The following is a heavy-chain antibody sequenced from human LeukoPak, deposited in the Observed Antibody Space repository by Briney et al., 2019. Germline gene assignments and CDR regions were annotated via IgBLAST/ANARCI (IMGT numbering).Heavy chain of an antibody. CDR1: GGSISSYY. V-gene: IGHV4-59*01. D-gene: IGHD5-18*01. CDR2: IYYSGST. Sequence: SETLSLTCTVSGGSISSYYWSWIRQPPGKGLGWIGYIYYSGSTNYNPSLKSRVTISVDTSKNQFSLKLSSVTAADTAVYYCARVAGYSYGLDYWGQGTLVTVSS. J-gene: IGHJ4*02. CDR3: ARVAGYSYGLDY.